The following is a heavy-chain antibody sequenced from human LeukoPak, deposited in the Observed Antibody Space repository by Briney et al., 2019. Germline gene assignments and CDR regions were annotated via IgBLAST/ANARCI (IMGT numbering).Heavy chain of an antibody. J-gene: IGHJ6*02. CDR3: AKDRLGVPAAIHYYGVDV. CDR2: IYTSGST. D-gene: IGHD2-2*01. CDR1: GGSISSYY. V-gene: IGHV4-4*07. Sequence: SETLSLTCTVSGGSISSYYWSWIRQPAGKGLEWIGRIYTSGSTNYNPSLKSRVTMSVDTSKNQLSLNLTSVTAADTAVYFCAKDRLGVPAAIHYYGVDVWGQGTTVTVSS.